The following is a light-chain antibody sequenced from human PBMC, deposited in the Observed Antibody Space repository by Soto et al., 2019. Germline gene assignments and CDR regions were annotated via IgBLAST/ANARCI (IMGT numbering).Light chain of an antibody. CDR2: GAS. CDR1: QDISDY. J-gene: IGKJ4*01. V-gene: IGKV1-33*01. CDR3: QQYESRPSS. Sequence: DIQMTQAPSFLSASVGDRVTISCQASQDISDYLSWYEQKPGKAPKLLISGASNLETGVPSRSSGRGSRTQFTLTISSLQAEDVATYYCQQYESRPSSFGGGTKVDIK.